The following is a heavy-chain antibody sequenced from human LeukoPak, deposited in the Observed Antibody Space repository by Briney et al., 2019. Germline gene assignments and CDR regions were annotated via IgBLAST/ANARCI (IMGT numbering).Heavy chain of an antibody. J-gene: IGHJ4*02. Sequence: GGSLRLSCAASGFTFSNYAMSWVRQAPGKGLEWVSVIDGSGGRTYYVESVKGRFTISRDNSENTVFLQMDSLRVEDTAVYYCARELSQIVWGGLDYGGQGTLVSVSS. CDR1: GFTFSNYA. V-gene: IGHV3-23*01. D-gene: IGHD2-21*01. CDR2: IDGSGGRT. CDR3: ARELSQIVWGGLDY.